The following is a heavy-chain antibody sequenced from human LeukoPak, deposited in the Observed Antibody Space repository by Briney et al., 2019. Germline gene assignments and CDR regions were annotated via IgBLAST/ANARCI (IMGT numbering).Heavy chain of an antibody. CDR1: GFTFSDYG. V-gene: IGHV3-30*18. Sequence: GGSLRLSCAASGFTFSDYGMQWVRQAPGKGLDGVALISTDGSDKDYADSLKGRFTLSRDNSKNTLYLQVNSLRVEDTAVYYCAKDGTRSWFGEATWGQGTLVTVSS. J-gene: IGHJ5*02. D-gene: IGHD3-10*01. CDR2: ISTDGSDK. CDR3: AKDGTRSWFGEAT.